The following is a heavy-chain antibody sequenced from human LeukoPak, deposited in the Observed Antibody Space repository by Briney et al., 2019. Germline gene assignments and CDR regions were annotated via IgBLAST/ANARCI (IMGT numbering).Heavy chain of an antibody. CDR1: GFTFSSYW. CDR3: ARVEGYYYDSSGYRPVDY. Sequence: GGSVTLSCAASGFTFSSYWMSWVRQAPGKGLEWVANIKQDGSEKYYVDSVKGRFTISRDNAKNSLYLQMNSLRAEDTAVYYCARVEGYYYDSSGYRPVDYWGQGTLVTVSS. V-gene: IGHV3-7*01. D-gene: IGHD3-22*01. J-gene: IGHJ4*02. CDR2: IKQDGSEK.